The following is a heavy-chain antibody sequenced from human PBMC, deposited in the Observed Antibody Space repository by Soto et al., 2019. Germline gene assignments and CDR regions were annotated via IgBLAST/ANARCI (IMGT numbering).Heavy chain of an antibody. Sequence: GGSLRLSCAASGFTFSSYSMNWVRQAPGKGLEWVSSISSSSSYIYYADSVKGRFTISRDNAKNSLYLQMNSLRAEDTAVYYCASLATTERTDIWGQGTMVTVSS. CDR2: ISSSSSYI. V-gene: IGHV3-21*01. CDR3: ASLATTERTDI. D-gene: IGHD4-17*01. J-gene: IGHJ3*02. CDR1: GFTFSSYS.